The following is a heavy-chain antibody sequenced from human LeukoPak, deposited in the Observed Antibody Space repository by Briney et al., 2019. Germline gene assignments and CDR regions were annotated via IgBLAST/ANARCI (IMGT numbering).Heavy chain of an antibody. CDR2: IIPIFGTA. D-gene: IGHD6-13*01. CDR3: AVAAAGDLDY. Sequence: ASVKVSCKASGGTFSSYAISWVRQAPGQGLEWMGRIIPIFGTANHAQKFQGRVTITTDESTSTAYMELSSLRSEDTAVYYCAVAAAGDLDYWGQGTLVAVSS. J-gene: IGHJ4*02. CDR1: GGTFSSYA. V-gene: IGHV1-69*05.